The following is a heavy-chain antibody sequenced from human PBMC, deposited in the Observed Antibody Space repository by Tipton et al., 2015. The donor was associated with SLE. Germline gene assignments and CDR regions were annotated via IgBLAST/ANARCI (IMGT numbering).Heavy chain of an antibody. V-gene: IGHV4-38-2*02. CDR3: AREGVAAAGRYWYFDL. J-gene: IGHJ2*01. Sequence: TLSLTCAVSGYSISSGYYWGWIRQPPGKGLEWIGSIYHSGSTNYNPSLKSRVTISVDTSKNQFSLKLSSVTAADTAVYYCAREGVAAAGRYWYFDLWGRGTLVTVSS. D-gene: IGHD6-13*01. CDR1: GYSISSGYY. CDR2: IYHSGST.